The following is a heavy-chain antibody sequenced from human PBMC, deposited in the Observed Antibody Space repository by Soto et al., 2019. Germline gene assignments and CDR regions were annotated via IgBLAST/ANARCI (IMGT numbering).Heavy chain of an antibody. CDR1: GYRFPSFG. D-gene: IGHD4-17*01. V-gene: IGHV1-18*01. CDR3: ARVRFGDAFDY. CDR2: VNPDNHNT. J-gene: IGHJ4*02. Sequence: QVQLVQSGPEVKKPGASVKVSCEVSGYRFPSFGINWVRQAPGQGLEWVGWVNPDNHNTNYAQNLQHRVSLTTDTSMNTAFLDLRDLTSDDTAVYYGARVRFGDAFDYWGQGTLVTVSS.